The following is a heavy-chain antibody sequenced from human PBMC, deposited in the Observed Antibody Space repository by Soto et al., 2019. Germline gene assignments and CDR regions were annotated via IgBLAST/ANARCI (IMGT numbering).Heavy chain of an antibody. CDR3: AKDRRDFGLDV. CDR1: GFTFSSYV. D-gene: IGHD2-21*01. Sequence: GGSLRLSCAASGFTFSSYVMHWVRQAPGKGLEWVAVISYDGSNKYYADSVKGRFTISRDNSKNTLYLQVNSLRAEDTAVYYCAKDRRDFGLDVWGQGTTVTVSS. V-gene: IGHV3-30*18. CDR2: ISYDGSNK. J-gene: IGHJ6*02.